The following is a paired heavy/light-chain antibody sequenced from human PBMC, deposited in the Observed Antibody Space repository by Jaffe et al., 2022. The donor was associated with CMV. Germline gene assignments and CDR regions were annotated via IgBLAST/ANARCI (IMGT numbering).Heavy chain of an antibody. Sequence: QVQLQESGPGLVKPSETLSLTCTVSGGSISSYYWSWIRQPAGKGLEWIGRIYTSGSTNYNPSLKSRVTMSVDTSKNQFSLKLSSVTAADTAVYYCARDRPYYDFWSGSNNWFDPWGQGTLVTVSS. CDR3: ARDRPYYDFWSGSNNWFDP. V-gene: IGHV4-4*07. CDR2: IYTSGST. CDR1: GGSISSYY. D-gene: IGHD3-3*01. J-gene: IGHJ5*02.
Light chain of an antibody. V-gene: IGKV1-33*01. CDR2: DAS. Sequence: DIQMTQSPSSLSASVGDRVTITCQASQDISNYLNWYQQKPGKAPKLLIYDASNLETGVPSRFSGSGSGTDFTFTISSLQPEDIATYYCQQYDNLPTTFGQGTKLEIK. CDR1: QDISNY. CDR3: QQYDNLPTT. J-gene: IGKJ2*01.